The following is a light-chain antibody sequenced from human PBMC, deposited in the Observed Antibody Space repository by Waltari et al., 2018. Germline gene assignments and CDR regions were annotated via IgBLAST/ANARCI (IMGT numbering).Light chain of an antibody. CDR1: QSVSSY. V-gene: IGKV3-11*01. CDR2: DAS. CDR3: QQRSIWPPTWT. J-gene: IGKJ1*01. Sequence: IVLTPSPATLSFSPGERATLSCRTSQSVSSYLAWFQQKPGQAPRLLIYDASNRATGIPARFSGSGSGTDFTLTISSLEPEDFAVYYCQQRSIWPPTWTFGQGTKVEIK.